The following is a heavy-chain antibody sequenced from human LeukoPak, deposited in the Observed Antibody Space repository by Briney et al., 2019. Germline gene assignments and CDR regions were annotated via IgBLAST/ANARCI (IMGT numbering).Heavy chain of an antibody. Sequence: SETLSLTCAVYGGSFSGYYWSWIRQPPGKGLEWIGEINHSGSTNYNPSLKSRVTISVDTSKNQFSLKLSSVTAADTAVYYCARDGSGYGYYGMDVWGQGTTVTVSS. D-gene: IGHD5-12*01. CDR1: GGSFSGYY. CDR3: ARDGSGYGYYGMDV. J-gene: IGHJ6*02. V-gene: IGHV4-34*01. CDR2: INHSGST.